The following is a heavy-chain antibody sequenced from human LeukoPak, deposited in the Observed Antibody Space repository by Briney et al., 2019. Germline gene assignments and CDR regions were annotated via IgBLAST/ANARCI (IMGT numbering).Heavy chain of an antibody. CDR2: IYYSGSA. J-gene: IGHJ6*02. CDR3: ARDRYYDILTGPYYYYGMDV. Sequence: SETLSLTCTVSGDSVTTYYWSWIRQPPGKGLEWLGYIYYSGSATYNPSLKSRVTISVDTSKNQFSLKLSSVTAADTAVYYCARDRYYDILTGPYYYYGMDVWGQGTTVTVSS. CDR1: GDSVTTYY. V-gene: IGHV4-59*02. D-gene: IGHD3-9*01.